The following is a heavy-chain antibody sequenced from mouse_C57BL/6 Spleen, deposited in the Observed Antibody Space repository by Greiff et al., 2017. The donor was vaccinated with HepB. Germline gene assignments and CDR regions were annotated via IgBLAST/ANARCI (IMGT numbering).Heavy chain of an antibody. CDR1: GYTFTSYW. V-gene: IGHV1-7*01. CDR2: INPSSGYT. CDR3: ARGLTTVVSNY. Sequence: VQGVESGAELAKPGASVKLSCKASGYTFTSYWMHWVKQRPGQGLEWIGYINPSSGYTKYNQKFKDKATLTADKSSSTAYMQLSSLTYEDSAVYYCARGLTTVVSNYWGQGTTLTVSS. D-gene: IGHD1-1*01. J-gene: IGHJ2*01.